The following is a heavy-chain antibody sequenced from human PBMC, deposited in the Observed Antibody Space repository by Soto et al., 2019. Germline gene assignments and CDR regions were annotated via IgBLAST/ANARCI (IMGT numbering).Heavy chain of an antibody. D-gene: IGHD3-10*01. Sequence: ASVKASCKASGYSFTDYYMHWVRQAPGQGLEWMGRINPNSGGADYAQNFQGWVTMTRDTSISTGYMELTRLRSDDTAVYYCAITYYYRSGSYHWDYWGQGTLVTVSS. CDR2: INPNSGGA. J-gene: IGHJ4*02. CDR3: AITYYYRSGSYHWDY. V-gene: IGHV1-2*04. CDR1: GYSFTDYY.